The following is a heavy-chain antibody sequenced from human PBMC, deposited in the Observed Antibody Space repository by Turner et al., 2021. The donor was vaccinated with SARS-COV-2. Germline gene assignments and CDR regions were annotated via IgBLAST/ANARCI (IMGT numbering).Heavy chain of an antibody. V-gene: IGHV3-30*18. J-gene: IGHJ4*02. Sequence: QVQLVESGGGVVQPGRSLRTSCAASGCTFSSYGMTWVRQAPGKGLEWVAVISYDGTNKYYADSVKGRFTISRDNSKNPLYLQMNSLRAEDTAVYYCAKGESQYFDYWGQGTLVTVSS. CDR3: AKGESQYFDY. CDR2: ISYDGTNK. CDR1: GCTFSSYG.